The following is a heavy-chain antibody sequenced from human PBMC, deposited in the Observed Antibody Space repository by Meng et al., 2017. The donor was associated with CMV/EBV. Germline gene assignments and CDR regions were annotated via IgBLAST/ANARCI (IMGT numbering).Heavy chain of an antibody. CDR3: AKEPSSWYRPSFDY. CDR2: ISGSGTST. J-gene: IGHJ4*02. Sequence: GGSLTLSCAASGFTFSTYAMSWVRQAPGKGLEWVSAISGSGTSTYYADSVKGRFTISRDNSKNTLYLQMNSLRGEDTAVYYCAKEPSSWYRPSFDYWGQGTLVTVSS. CDR1: GFTFSTYA. V-gene: IGHV3-23*01. D-gene: IGHD6-13*01.